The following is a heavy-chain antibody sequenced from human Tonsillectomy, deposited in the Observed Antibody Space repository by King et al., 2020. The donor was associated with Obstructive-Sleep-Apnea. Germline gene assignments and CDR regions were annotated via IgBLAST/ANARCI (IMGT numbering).Heavy chain of an antibody. D-gene: IGHD4-11*01. J-gene: IGHJ6*02. V-gene: IGHV1-69*04. CDR2: IIPILGIA. Sequence: QLVQSGAEVKKPGSSVKVSCKASGGTFSSYAISWVRQAPGQGLEWMGGIIPILGIANYAQKFQGRVTITADKSTSTAYMELSSLRSEDTAVYYCARSGXTVNXYYYGMDVWGQGTTXTVSS. CDR3: ARSGXTVNXYYYGMDV. CDR1: GGTFSSYA.